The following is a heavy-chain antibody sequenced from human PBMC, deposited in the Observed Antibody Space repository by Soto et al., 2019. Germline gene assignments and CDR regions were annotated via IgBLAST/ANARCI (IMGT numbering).Heavy chain of an antibody. D-gene: IGHD3-9*01. CDR3: VMDGDDSTRTGLDI. J-gene: IGHJ3*02. CDR1: GLSFSRYW. CDR2: IKEDGTEI. V-gene: IGHV3-7*04. Sequence: EVQLVESGGGLVQPGGSLRLSCETSGLSFSRYWMSWVRQAPGKGPEWVAIIKEDGTEIYYVDSVRGRFTISRDNAKNSLYLQMTSLTAEDKAVYYCVMDGDDSTRTGLDIWGQGTMVTVSS.